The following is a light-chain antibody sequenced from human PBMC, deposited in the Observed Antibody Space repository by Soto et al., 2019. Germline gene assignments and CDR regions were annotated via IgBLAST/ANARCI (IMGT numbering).Light chain of an antibody. V-gene: IGKV3-20*01. CDR1: QSVSSY. CDR2: GAS. CDR3: QQYGSSGT. J-gene: IGKJ1*01. Sequence: EIVLTQYPATLSLSPGERATLSCRASQSVSSYLAWYQQKPGQAPRLLIYGASNRATGIPDRLSGSGSGTDFPLTISRMEPEDFAVYYCQQYGSSGTFGHGTKVDI.